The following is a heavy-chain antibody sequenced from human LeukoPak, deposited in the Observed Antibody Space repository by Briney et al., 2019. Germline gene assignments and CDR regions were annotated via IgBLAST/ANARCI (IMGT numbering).Heavy chain of an antibody. J-gene: IGHJ4*02. D-gene: IGHD3-10*01. CDR3: ARALWFGELSH. V-gene: IGHV4-39*07. CDR1: SGSISTSNYY. CDR2: IFYSGST. Sequence: SETLSLTCTVSSGSISTSNYYWGWVRQPPGKALEWIGNIFYSGSTYYSPSLKSRVTISLDTSRNQFSLKLSSVTAADTAVYYCARALWFGELSHWGQGTLVTVSS.